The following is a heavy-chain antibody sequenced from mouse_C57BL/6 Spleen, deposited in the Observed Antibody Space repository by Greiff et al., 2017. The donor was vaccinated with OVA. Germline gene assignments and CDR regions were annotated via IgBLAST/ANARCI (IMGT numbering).Heavy chain of an antibody. CDR2: IHPNSGST. Sequence: VQLQQPGAELVKPGASVKLSCKASGYTFTSYWMHWVKQRPGQGLEWIGMIHPNSGSTNYNEKFKSKATMTVAKSSSTAYMQLSSLTSEDSAVYCCALTGASDFDVWGTGTTVTVSS. V-gene: IGHV1-64*01. J-gene: IGHJ1*03. CDR3: ALTGASDFDV. CDR1: GYTFTSYW. D-gene: IGHD4-1*01.